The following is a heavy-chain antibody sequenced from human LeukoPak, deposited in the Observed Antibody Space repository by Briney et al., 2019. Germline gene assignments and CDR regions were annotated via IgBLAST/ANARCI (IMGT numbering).Heavy chain of an antibody. J-gene: IGHJ6*03. Sequence: GGSLRLSCAASGFTFSSYGMHWVRQAPGKGLEWVAFIRYDGSNKYYADSVKGRFTISRVNSKNTLYLQMNSLRAEDTALYYCAKLYGDYYYYYYMDVWGKGTTVTVSS. V-gene: IGHV3-30*02. CDR1: GFTFSSYG. CDR2: IRYDGSNK. D-gene: IGHD4-17*01. CDR3: AKLYGDYYYYYYMDV.